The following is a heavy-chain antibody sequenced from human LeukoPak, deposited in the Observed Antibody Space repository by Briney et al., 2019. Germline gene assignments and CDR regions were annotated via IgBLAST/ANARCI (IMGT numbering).Heavy chain of an antibody. CDR1: GYSFTSYW. D-gene: IGHD2-21*02. V-gene: IGHV5-51*01. J-gene: IGHJ4*01. CDR2: IYPGDSDT. Sequence: GESLKISCKGSGYSFTSYWIGWVRQMPGKGLEWMGIIYPGDSDTRYSPSSQGQVTISADKSISTAHLQWSSLKASDTAMYYCLVVTASHFDYWGQGTLVTVSS. CDR3: LVVTASHFDY.